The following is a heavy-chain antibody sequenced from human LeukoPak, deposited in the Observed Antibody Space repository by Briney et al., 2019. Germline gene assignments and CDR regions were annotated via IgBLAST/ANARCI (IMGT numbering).Heavy chain of an antibody. V-gene: IGHV4-59*04. Sequence: PSETLSLTCTVSGGSISSYYWSWIRQPPGKGLEWIGYIYHSGSTYYNPSLKSRVTISVDTSKNQFSLKLSSVTAADTAVYYCARHVSSGWYGYWGQGTLVTVSS. CDR3: ARHVSSGWYGY. CDR2: IYHSGST. D-gene: IGHD6-19*01. CDR1: GGSISSYY. J-gene: IGHJ4*02.